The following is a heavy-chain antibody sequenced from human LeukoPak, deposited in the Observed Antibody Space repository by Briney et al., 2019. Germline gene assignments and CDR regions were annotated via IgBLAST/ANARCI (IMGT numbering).Heavy chain of an antibody. CDR2: INPNSGGT. J-gene: IGHJ4*02. V-gene: IGHV1-2*02. D-gene: IGHD4-23*01. CDR1: GYTFTGYY. CDR3: ARVDYGGNLSTDY. Sequence: ASVKVSCKASGYTFTGYYMHWVRQAPGQGLEWMGWINPNSGGTNYAQKFQGRVTMTRDTSISTAYMELSRLRSDDTAVYYCARVDYGGNLSTDYWGQGTLVTVSS.